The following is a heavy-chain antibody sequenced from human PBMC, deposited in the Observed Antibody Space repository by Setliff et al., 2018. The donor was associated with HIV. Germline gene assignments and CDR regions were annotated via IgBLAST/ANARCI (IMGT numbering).Heavy chain of an antibody. CDR1: GGSISISNFY. V-gene: IGHV4-61*05. CDR2: IFPTGTT. J-gene: IGHJ4*02. Sequence: ETLSLTCSVSGGSISISNFYWSWIRQPPNKGLEWIGDIFPTGTTNYNPSLQSRVTLSIDTSESQFSLRLTSVTAADTAVYFCARLRLTMDYFDRWGQGMLVTVSS. CDR3: ARLRLTMDYFDR. D-gene: IGHD3-10*01.